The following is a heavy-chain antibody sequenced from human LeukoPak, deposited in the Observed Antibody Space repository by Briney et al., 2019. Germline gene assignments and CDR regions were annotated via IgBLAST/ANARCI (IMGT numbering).Heavy chain of an antibody. CDR2: ISAYNGNT. Sequence: GASVKVSCKASGGTFSNSAISWVRQAPGQGLEWMGWISAYNGNTNYAQKLQGRVTMTTDTSTSTAYMELRSLRSDDTAVYYCARVADYYGSGSYDYWGQGTLVTVSS. V-gene: IGHV1-18*01. CDR3: ARVADYYGSGSYDY. D-gene: IGHD3-10*01. CDR1: GGTFSNSA. J-gene: IGHJ4*02.